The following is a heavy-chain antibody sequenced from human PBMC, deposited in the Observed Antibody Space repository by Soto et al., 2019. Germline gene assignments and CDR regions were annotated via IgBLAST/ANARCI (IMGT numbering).Heavy chain of an antibody. CDR3: PRVVVLTSRWFHP. V-gene: IGHV3-53*01. CDR1: GFTVSSNY. CDR2: IYSGGST. J-gene: IGHJ5*02. D-gene: IGHD3-22*01. Sequence: EVQLVESGGGLIQPGGSLRLSCAASGFTVSSNYMSWVRQAPGKGLEWVSVIYSGGSTYYAVSVKGRFTISRDNSKNTLYLQMNSLRAEDTAVYYCPRVVVLTSRWFHPWGQGTLVTVSS.